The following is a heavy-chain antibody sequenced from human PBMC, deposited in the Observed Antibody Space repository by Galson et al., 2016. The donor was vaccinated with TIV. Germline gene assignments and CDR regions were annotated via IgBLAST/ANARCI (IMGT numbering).Heavy chain of an antibody. CDR3: ARHPLPRSFDI. J-gene: IGHJ3*02. Sequence: QSGAEVKKTGESLKISCKGSGYSFTNYWIAWVRQMPGKGLEWMGIIYPDDSDTRYSPSFQGKVTISANKSISTAYVQCSSLKASDTAMYFCARHPLPRSFDIWGQGTVVTVSS. CDR1: GYSFTNYW. V-gene: IGHV5-51*01. CDR2: IYPDDSDT.